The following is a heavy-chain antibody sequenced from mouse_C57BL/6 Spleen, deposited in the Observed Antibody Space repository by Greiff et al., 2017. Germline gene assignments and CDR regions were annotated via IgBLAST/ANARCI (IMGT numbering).Heavy chain of an antibody. J-gene: IGHJ3*01. V-gene: IGHV1-80*01. CDR3: ARRDDDPAWFAY. D-gene: IGHD2-3*01. CDR2: IYPGDGDT. Sequence: QVQLQQSGAELVKPGASVKISCKASGYAFSSYWMNWVKQRPGKGLEWIGQIYPGDGDTNYHGKFKGKATLTADKSSSTAYMQLSSLTSEDSAVYFCARRDDDPAWFAYWGQGTLVTVSA. CDR1: GYAFSSYW.